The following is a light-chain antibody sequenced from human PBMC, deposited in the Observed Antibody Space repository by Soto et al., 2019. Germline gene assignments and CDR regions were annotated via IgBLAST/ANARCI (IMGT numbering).Light chain of an antibody. CDR3: QQYGTSPWT. V-gene: IGKV3-20*01. CDR2: ATS. Sequence: EIVLTQSPATPSLSPGERATLSCRASQSVSVTYLARYQQKPAQPPRLLIYATSTRSSGIPDRFIGSGSGTDFTLTIARLEPEDFALYYCQQYGTSPWTFGQGTKVDI. J-gene: IGKJ1*01. CDR1: QSVSVTY.